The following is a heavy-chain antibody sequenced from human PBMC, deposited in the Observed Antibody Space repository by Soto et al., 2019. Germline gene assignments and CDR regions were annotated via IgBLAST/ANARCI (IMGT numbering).Heavy chain of an antibody. CDR2: IIPIFGTA. J-gene: IGHJ6*02. Sequence: QVQLVQSGAEVKKPGSSVKVSCKASGGTFSSYAISWVRQAPGQGLEWMGGIIPIFGTANYAQKFQGRVTITADESTSTAYMELSSLRSEDTAVYYCARVLGMATITRYYGMDVWGQGTTVTVSS. CDR3: ARVLGMATITRYYGMDV. D-gene: IGHD5-12*01. V-gene: IGHV1-69*01. CDR1: GGTFSSYA.